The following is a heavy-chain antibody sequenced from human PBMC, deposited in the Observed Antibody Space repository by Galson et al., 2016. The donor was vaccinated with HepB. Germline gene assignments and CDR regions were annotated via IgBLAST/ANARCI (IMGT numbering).Heavy chain of an antibody. J-gene: IGHJ3*02. Sequence: SVKVSCKASGYTFTGYYMHWVRQAPGQGLEWMGCINPDSGVTSYAKKFQGRVTMTRDTSLSTVYRELSRLKSDDTAIYYCARDRYSGSYYVGAFDIWGQGTMFTVS. V-gene: IGHV1-2*02. CDR2: INPDSGVT. CDR3: ARDRYSGSYYVGAFDI. CDR1: GYTFTGYY. D-gene: IGHD1-26*01.